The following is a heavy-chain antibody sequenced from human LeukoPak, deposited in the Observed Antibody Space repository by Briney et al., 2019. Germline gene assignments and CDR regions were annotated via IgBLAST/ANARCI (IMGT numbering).Heavy chain of an antibody. CDR1: GGTFSSYA. Sequence: SVKVSCKASGGTFSSYAISWVRQAPGQGLEWMGGIIPIFGTANYAQKFQGGVTITTDESTSTAYMELSSLRSEGTAVYYCARGRAVAGTDYWGQGTLVTVSS. J-gene: IGHJ4*02. CDR3: ARGRAVAGTDY. D-gene: IGHD6-19*01. V-gene: IGHV1-69*05. CDR2: IIPIFGTA.